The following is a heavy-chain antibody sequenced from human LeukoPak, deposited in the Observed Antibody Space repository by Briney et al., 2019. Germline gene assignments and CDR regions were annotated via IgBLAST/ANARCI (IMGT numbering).Heavy chain of an antibody. CDR2: IRGKAYGETT. D-gene: IGHD3-16*01. CDR1: GFIVSSNY. Sequence: GGSLRLSCAASGFIVSSNYMTWVRQAPGKGLEWVAFIRGKAYGETTDYAASVKGRFSISRDEFDSVAYLQMNSLKTDDTAVYYCARGSDSNFGARDGFDYWGQGTLVTVSS. J-gene: IGHJ4*02. CDR3: ARGSDSNFGARDGFDY. V-gene: IGHV3-49*04.